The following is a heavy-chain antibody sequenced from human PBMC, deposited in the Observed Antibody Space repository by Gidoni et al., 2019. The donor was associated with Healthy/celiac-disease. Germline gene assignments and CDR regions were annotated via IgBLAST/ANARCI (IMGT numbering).Heavy chain of an antibody. Sequence: EVQLVESGGGLVQPGGSLRLSCAASGFTCSSYSMNWVRQAPGKGLEWVSYISSSSSTIYYADSVKGRFTISRDNAKNSLYLQMNSLRAEDTAVYYCARERVRFLEWEPTGFDYWGQGTLVTVSS. V-gene: IGHV3-48*01. D-gene: IGHD3-3*01. CDR3: ARERVRFLEWEPTGFDY. CDR2: ISSSSSTI. J-gene: IGHJ4*02. CDR1: GFTCSSYS.